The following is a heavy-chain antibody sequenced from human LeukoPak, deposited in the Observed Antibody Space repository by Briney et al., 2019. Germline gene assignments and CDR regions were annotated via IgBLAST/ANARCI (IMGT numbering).Heavy chain of an antibody. J-gene: IGHJ5*02. CDR3: VRDPSNSGNWFDL. Sequence: GGSLRLSCAASGFNLRDYWMHWVRQAPGKGLVWVSRLGTDGTYTNYTDSVTGRFTISRDNAKNTLYLQMDSLRAEDTSFYYCVRDPSNSGNWFDLWGQGTLVTVSS. CDR1: GFNLRDYW. V-gene: IGHV3-74*01. D-gene: IGHD4-11*01. CDR2: LGTDGTYT.